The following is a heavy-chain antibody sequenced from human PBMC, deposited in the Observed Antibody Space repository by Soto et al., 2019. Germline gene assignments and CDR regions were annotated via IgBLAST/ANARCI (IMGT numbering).Heavy chain of an antibody. J-gene: IGHJ2*01. D-gene: IGHD2-21*02. V-gene: IGHV3-21*01. CDR3: ARGREVTREPYWYFDL. CDR1: GFTFSSYS. Sequence: EVQLVESGGGLVKPGGSLRLSCAASGFTFSSYSMNWVRQAPGKGLEWVSSISSSSSYIYYADSVKGRFTISRDNAKNSLYLHMNSLRAEDTAVYYCARGREVTREPYWYFDLWGRGTLVTVSS. CDR2: ISSSSSYI.